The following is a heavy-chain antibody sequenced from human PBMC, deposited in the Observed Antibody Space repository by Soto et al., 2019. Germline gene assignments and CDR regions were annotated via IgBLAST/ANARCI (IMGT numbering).Heavy chain of an antibody. CDR2: ISPGSRYP. Sequence: GGSLRLSCAGSGFTFGDSYMSWIRQAPGKGLEWPSYISPGSRYPAYADSVKGRFTISRDNAKRSLYLQMMSLTAEDTAIYYCVRGGGGGLFDPWGQGTMVTVSS. CDR3: VRGGGGGLFDP. D-gene: IGHD2-15*01. CDR1: GFTFGDSY. J-gene: IGHJ5*02. V-gene: IGHV3-11*06.